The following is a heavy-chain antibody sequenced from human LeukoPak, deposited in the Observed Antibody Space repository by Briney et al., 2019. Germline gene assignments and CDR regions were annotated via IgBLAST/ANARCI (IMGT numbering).Heavy chain of an antibody. CDR2: ISYDGSNK. CDR1: GSTFSSYG. V-gene: IGHV3-30*18. Sequence: GGSLRLSCAASGSTFSSYGMHWVRQAPGKGLEWVAVISYDGSNKYYADSVKGRFTISRDNSKNTLYLQMNSLRAEDTAVYYCAKDRAVGWWLVLFDYWGQGTLVTVSS. J-gene: IGHJ4*02. D-gene: IGHD6-19*01. CDR3: AKDRAVGWWLVLFDY.